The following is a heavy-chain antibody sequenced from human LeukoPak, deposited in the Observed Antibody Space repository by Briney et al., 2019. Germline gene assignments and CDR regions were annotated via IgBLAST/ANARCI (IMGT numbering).Heavy chain of an antibody. CDR2: ISAYNGNT. D-gene: IGHD3-16*02. CDR1: GCTFTSYG. V-gene: IGHV1-18*01. Sequence: ASVKVSCKASGCTFTSYGISWVRQAPGQGLEWMGWISAYNGNTNYAQKLQGRVTMTTDTSTSTAYMELRSLRSDDTAVYYCAAYYDYVWGSYRYSDAFDIWGQGTMVTVSS. CDR3: AAYYDYVWGSYRYSDAFDI. J-gene: IGHJ3*02.